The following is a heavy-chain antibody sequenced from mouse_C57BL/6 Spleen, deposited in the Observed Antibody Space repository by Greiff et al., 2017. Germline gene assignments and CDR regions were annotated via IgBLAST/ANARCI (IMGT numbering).Heavy chain of an antibody. V-gene: IGHV1-15*01. J-gene: IGHJ2*01. Sequence: QVHVKQSGAELVRPGASVTLSCKASGYTFTDYEMHWVKQTPVHGLEWIGAIDPETGGTAYNQKFKGKAILTADKSSSTAYMELRSLTSEDSAVYYCTRSLGGTYYFDYWGQGTTLTVSS. D-gene: IGHD2-14*01. CDR3: TRSLGGTYYFDY. CDR2: IDPETGGT. CDR1: GYTFTDYE.